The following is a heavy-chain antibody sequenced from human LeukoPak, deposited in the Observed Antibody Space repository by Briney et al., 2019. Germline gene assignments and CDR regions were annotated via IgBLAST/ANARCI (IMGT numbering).Heavy chain of an antibody. CDR3: AKWGDYDVLTGYYVSDY. D-gene: IGHD3-9*01. J-gene: IGHJ4*02. V-gene: IGHV3-23*01. CDR2: ITGGGSGI. CDR1: GFTFSNYA. Sequence: GGSLRLSCAASGFTFSNYAMSWVRQASGKGLEWVSAITGGGSGIYYADSMKSRFTISRDNSKNTLYLQINSLRAEDTAVYYCAKWGDYDVLTGYYVSDYWGQGTLVTVSS.